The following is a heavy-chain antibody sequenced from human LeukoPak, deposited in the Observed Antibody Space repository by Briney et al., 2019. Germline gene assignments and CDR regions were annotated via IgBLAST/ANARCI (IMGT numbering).Heavy chain of an antibody. Sequence: SETLSLTCTVSGGSTSSYYWSWIRQPPGKGLEWIGYIYYSGSTNYNPSLKSRVTISVDTSKNQFSLRLSSVTAADTAVYYCARHPWTHVYRNYVASWFDPWGQGTLVTVSS. J-gene: IGHJ5*02. CDR2: IYYSGST. V-gene: IGHV4-59*08. CDR3: ARHPWTHVYRNYVASWFDP. D-gene: IGHD4-11*01. CDR1: GGSTSSYY.